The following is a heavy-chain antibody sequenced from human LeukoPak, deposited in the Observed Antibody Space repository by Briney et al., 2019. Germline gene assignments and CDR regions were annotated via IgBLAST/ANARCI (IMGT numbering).Heavy chain of an antibody. CDR1: GLTFDNYA. Sequence: PGWSLTLSCRASGLTFDNYAMSWVLQAPGQGLERVSAVSGTAKNTYSADFVKGRFNTSSDNSINAFYLQMMSRMAEDTALYYCAKSHRGGLRFMVGFFYMDVWGSGTTAAVSS. CDR3: AKSHRGGLRFMVGFFYMDV. CDR2: VSGTAKNT. D-gene: IGHD3-3*01. V-gene: IGHV3-23*01. J-gene: IGHJ6*03.